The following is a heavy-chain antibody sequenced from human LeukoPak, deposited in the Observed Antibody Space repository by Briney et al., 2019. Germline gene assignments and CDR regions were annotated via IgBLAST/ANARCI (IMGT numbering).Heavy chain of an antibody. J-gene: IGHJ4*02. V-gene: IGHV1-2*02. Sequence: ASVKVSCKASAYTFTDYYIHWVRQAPGQGLEWMGWINPNSGGTNYAQKFQGRVTMTRDTSISTAYMELTRLTSDDTAVYYCASGEGGYFGSGSFVYWGQGTPVTVSS. CDR1: AYTFTDYY. D-gene: IGHD3-10*01. CDR2: INPNSGGT. CDR3: ASGEGGYFGSGSFVY.